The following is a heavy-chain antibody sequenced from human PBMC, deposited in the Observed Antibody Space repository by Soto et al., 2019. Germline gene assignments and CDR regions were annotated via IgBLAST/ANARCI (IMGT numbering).Heavy chain of an antibody. V-gene: IGHV3-30*18. CDR2: ISYDGSNK. J-gene: IGHJ4*02. Sequence: GGSLRLSCAASGFTFSSYGMHWVRQAPGKGLEWVAVISYDGSNKYYADSVKGRFTISRDNSKNTLYLQMNSLRAEDTAVYYCAKDRRGSYRTPDYWGQGTLVTVSS. CDR3: AKDRRGSYRTPDY. CDR1: GFTFSSYG. D-gene: IGHD1-26*01.